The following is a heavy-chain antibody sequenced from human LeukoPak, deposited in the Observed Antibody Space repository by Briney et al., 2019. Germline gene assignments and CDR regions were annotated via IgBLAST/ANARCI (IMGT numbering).Heavy chain of an antibody. J-gene: IGHJ4*02. CDR1: GFTFSSYA. V-gene: IGHV3-30-3*01. D-gene: IGHD5-18*01. CDR2: ISYDGSNK. Sequence: PGGSLRLSCAASGFTFSSYAMHWVRQAPGKGLEWVAVISYDGSNKYYADSVKGRFTISRDNSKNTLYLQMNSLRAEDTAVYYCARGHAIQLWLIPPDYWGQGTLVTVSS. CDR3: ARGHAIQLWLIPPDY.